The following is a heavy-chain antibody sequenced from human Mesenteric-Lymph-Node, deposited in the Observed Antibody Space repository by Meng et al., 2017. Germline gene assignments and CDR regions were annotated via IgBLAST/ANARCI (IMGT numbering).Heavy chain of an antibody. CDR3: ARPQYNYGRDPFVY. CDR1: GFNISSYA. J-gene: IGHJ4*02. Sequence: GGSLRLSCAASGFNISSYAMHWVRQAPGKGLEWVAVISYDGSNKYYADSVKGRFTISRDNAKNSLYLQMNSLRAEDTAVYYCARPQYNYGRDPFVYWGQGTLVTVSS. V-gene: IGHV3-30*07. D-gene: IGHD3-10*01. CDR2: ISYDGSNK.